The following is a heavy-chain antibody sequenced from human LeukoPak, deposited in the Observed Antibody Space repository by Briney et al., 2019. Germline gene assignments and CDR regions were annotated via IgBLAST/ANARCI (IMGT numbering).Heavy chain of an antibody. CDR3: AKAPYDYVWGSYPSSSNDY. D-gene: IGHD3-16*02. V-gene: IGHV3-23*01. J-gene: IGHJ4*02. CDR1: GFTFSSYG. CDR2: ISGSGGST. Sequence: GGSLRLSCAASGFTFSSYGMHWVRQAPGKGLEWVSAISGSGGSTYYADSVKGRFTISRDNSKNTLYLQMNSLRAEDTAVYYCAKAPYDYVWGSYPSSSNDYWGQGTLVTVSS.